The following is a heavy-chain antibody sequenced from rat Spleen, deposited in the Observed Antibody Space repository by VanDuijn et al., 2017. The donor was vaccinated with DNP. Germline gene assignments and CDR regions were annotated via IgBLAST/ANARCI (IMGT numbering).Heavy chain of an antibody. Sequence: QVQLKESGPGLVKPSLTLSLTCTVSGFSLSSYGVIWVRQPPGKGLEWMGVIWVNGNTNYNLALKSRLSISRDTSKSQVFLKMNNLQTEDTATYYCARVGSSVAYWGQGTLVTVSS. CDR3: ARVGSSVAY. V-gene: IGHV2-13*01. CDR1: GFSLSSYG. J-gene: IGHJ3*01. CDR2: IWVNGNT. D-gene: IGHD1-2*01.